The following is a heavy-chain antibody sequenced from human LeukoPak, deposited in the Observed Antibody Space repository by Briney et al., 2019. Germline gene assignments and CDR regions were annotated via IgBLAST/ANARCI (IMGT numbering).Heavy chain of an antibody. CDR3: AKDRLGDYYFDY. D-gene: IGHD4-17*01. J-gene: IGHJ4*02. CDR1: GFTFSNYG. V-gene: IGHV3-23*01. Sequence: PGESLRLSCAASGFTFSNYGMSWVRQAPGKGLEWVSVIRGSGGGTYYADSVKGRFTISRDNSKNTVYLQMNSLRGEDTAVYYCAKDRLGDYYFDYWGQGTLVTVSS. CDR2: IRGSGGGT.